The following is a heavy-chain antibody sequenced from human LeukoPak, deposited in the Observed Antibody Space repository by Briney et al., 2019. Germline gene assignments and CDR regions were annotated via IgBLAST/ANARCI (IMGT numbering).Heavy chain of an antibody. CDR2: ISYDGSNK. CDR1: GFTFSSYG. V-gene: IGHV3-30*03. CDR3: ITMQDY. J-gene: IGHJ4*02. Sequence: GGSLRLSCAASGFTFSSYGMHWVRQAPGKGLEWVAVISYDGSNKYYADSVKGRFTISRDNAKNTLYLQMNSLRAEDTAVYYCITMQDYWGQGTLVTVSS. D-gene: IGHD3-10*01.